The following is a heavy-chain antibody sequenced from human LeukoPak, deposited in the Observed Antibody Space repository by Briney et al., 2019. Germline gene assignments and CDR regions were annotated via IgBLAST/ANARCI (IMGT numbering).Heavy chain of an antibody. CDR1: GYSFTTYW. Sequence: HGESLKISCQGSGYSFTTYWIGWVRQMPGKGLEWMGIIYPGDSDTRYSPSFQGQVTISADKSITTAYLQWSSLKASDTAMYYCASRGYSYGYSGYGMDVWGQGTTVTVSS. CDR3: ASRGYSYGYSGYGMDV. V-gene: IGHV5-51*01. CDR2: IYPGDSDT. J-gene: IGHJ6*02. D-gene: IGHD5-18*01.